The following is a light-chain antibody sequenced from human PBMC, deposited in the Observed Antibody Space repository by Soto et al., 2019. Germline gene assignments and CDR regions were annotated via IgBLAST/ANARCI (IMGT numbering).Light chain of an antibody. V-gene: IGLV2-14*01. CDR1: SSDVGTYNY. Sequence: QSVLTKPASVSGSPGQSITISCTGASSDVGTYNYVSWYQQHPGKAPKLMIYDVSNRPSGVSDRFSGSKSGNTASLTISGLQADDEADYYCSSYTSSSTSVVFGGGTKVTVL. CDR2: DVS. J-gene: IGLJ2*01. CDR3: SSYTSSSTSVV.